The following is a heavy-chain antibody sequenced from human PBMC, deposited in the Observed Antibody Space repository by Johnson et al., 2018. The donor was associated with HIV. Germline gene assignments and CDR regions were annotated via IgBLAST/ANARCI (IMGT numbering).Heavy chain of an antibody. D-gene: IGHD3-16*01. J-gene: IGHJ3*02. CDR2: ISYDGTKK. CDR1: GFTVSSNY. CDR3: ASCWDQVLLGGDVFDI. V-gene: IGHV3-30*03. Sequence: QVQLVESGGGLVQPGGSLRLSCAASGFTVSSNYMSWVRQAPGKGLEWVAVISYDGTKKNYADSVKGRFSISRDDSRDTLFLEINSLRVEDTAVYYCASCWDQVLLGGDVFDIWGQGTMVTVSS.